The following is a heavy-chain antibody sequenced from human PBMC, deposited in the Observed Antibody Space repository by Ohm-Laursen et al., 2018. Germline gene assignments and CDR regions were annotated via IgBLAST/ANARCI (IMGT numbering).Heavy chain of an antibody. J-gene: IGHJ4*02. CDR2: IYSSGST. V-gene: IGHV4-59*08. CDR1: GASLSGYY. D-gene: IGHD2-15*01. CDR3: ARRGSGGRSFDY. Sequence: SETLSLTCTVSGASLSGYYWNWIRQPPGKGLEWIGYIYSSGSTKYNPSIRSRVTISVDTSKNQISLKLGPVTVADTAVFYRARRGSGGRSFDYWGQGSLVTVSS.